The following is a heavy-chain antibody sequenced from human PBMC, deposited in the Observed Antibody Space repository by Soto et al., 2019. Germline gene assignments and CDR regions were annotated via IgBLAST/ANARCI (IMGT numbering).Heavy chain of an antibody. CDR1: GYTFTSYG. V-gene: IGHV1-18*04. CDR2: ISAYNGNT. J-gene: IGHJ6*02. Sequence: APVKVCCKDSGYTFTSYGISWVRQAPGQGLEWMGWISAYNGNTNYAQKLQGRVTMTTDTSTSTAYMELRSLRSDDTAMYYCARDRPSSYCIGGICRRIYGMDFWCQGTSVTVSS. CDR3: ARDRPSSYCIGGICRRIYGMDF. D-gene: IGHD2-15*01.